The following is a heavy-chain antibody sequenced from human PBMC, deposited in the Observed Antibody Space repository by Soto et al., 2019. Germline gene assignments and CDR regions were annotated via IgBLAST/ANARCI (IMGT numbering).Heavy chain of an antibody. V-gene: IGHV4-59*12. D-gene: IGHD3-10*01. CDR3: ARAAHMILLWFGEERGMDV. Sequence: SATLCLTCTVAGGSISGYYGSWIRQPPGKGLEWIGYIYYSGSTNYNPSLKSRVTISVDTSKNQFSLKLSSVTAADTAVYYCARAAHMILLWFGEERGMDVWGQGTTVPVSS. CDR1: GGSISGYY. CDR2: IYYSGST. J-gene: IGHJ6*02.